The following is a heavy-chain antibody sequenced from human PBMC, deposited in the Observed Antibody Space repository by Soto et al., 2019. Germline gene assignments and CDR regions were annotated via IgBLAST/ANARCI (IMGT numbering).Heavy chain of an antibody. D-gene: IGHD3-22*01. CDR3: ASAVYYCDSRGYQEAFDL. CDR2: IIPILGIA. Sequence: ASVKVSCKASGGTFCSYTISWVRQAPGQGLEWMGRIIPILGIANYAQKFQGRVTITADKSTSTAYMELSSLRSEDTAVYYCASAVYYCDSRGYQEAFDLSGQGTMVTVPS. CDR1: GGTFCSYT. J-gene: IGHJ3*01. V-gene: IGHV1-69*02.